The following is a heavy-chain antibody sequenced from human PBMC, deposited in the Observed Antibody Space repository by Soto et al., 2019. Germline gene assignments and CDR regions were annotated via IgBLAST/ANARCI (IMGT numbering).Heavy chain of an antibody. CDR2: IIPILGIA. D-gene: IGHD2-2*01. Sequence: QVQLVQSGAEVQKPGSSVKVSCKASGGTFSSYTISWVRQAPGQGLEWMGRIIPILGIANYAQKFQGRVTITADKSTSTAYMELSSLRSEDTAVYYCASGPIRHCSSTSCLPRYWGQGTLVTVSS. CDR1: GGTFSSYT. CDR3: ASGPIRHCSSTSCLPRY. V-gene: IGHV1-69*02. J-gene: IGHJ4*02.